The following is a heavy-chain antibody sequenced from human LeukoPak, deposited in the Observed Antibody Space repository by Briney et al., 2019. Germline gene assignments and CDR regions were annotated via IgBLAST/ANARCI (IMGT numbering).Heavy chain of an antibody. CDR2: IYYSGST. V-gene: IGHV4-59*01. D-gene: IGHD5-18*01. CDR1: GGSISSYY. CDR3: ARSPERGPPWIPNY. Sequence: SGTLSLTCTVSGGSISSYYWSWIRQPPGKGLEWIGYIYYSGSTNYNPSLKSRVTISVDTSKNQFSLKLSSVTAADTAVYYCARSPERGPPWIPNYWGQGTLVTVSS. J-gene: IGHJ4*02.